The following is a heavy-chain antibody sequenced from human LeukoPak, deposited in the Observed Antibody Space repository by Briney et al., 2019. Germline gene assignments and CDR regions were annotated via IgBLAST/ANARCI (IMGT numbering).Heavy chain of an antibody. CDR3: ARDLSTSSTAYFQH. D-gene: IGHD6-6*01. CDR2: ISSSSTYI. J-gene: IGHJ1*01. Sequence: GGSLRLSCAASGFTFSSYSMNWVRQAPGKGLDWVSSISSSSTYIYYADSVKGRFTISRDDAKNSLYLQMNSLTAEDTAVYYCARDLSTSSTAYFQHWGQGTLVTVSS. CDR1: GFTFSSYS. V-gene: IGHV3-21*01.